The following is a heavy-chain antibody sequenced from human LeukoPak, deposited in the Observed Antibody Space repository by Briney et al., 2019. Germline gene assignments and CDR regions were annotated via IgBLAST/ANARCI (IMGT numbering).Heavy chain of an antibody. V-gene: IGHV1-18*01. CDR2: ISAYNGNT. D-gene: IGHD1-26*01. J-gene: IGHJ6*02. CDR1: GYTFTSYG. Sequence: RASVKVSCKASGYTFTSYGISWVRQAPGQGLEWMGWISAYNGNTNYAQKLQGRVTMTTDTSTSTAYMELRSLRSDDTAVYYCARDQAAGATHYYYYYGMDVWGQGTTVTVSS. CDR3: ARDQAAGATHYYYYYGMDV.